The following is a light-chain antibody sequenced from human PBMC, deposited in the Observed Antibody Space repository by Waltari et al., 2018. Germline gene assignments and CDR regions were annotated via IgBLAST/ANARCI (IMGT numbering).Light chain of an antibody. Sequence: EIVLTQSPGTLSLSPGESATLSCRASQSVGTNYLAWYQQKAGQAPRLLIYGVSRSATGIPDRFSGSGSGTDFTLTINRLEPEDFAVYYCQQYGGSPLWTFGQGTKVEIK. V-gene: IGKV3-20*01. CDR3: QQYGGSPLWT. CDR2: GVS. CDR1: QSVGTNY. J-gene: IGKJ1*01.